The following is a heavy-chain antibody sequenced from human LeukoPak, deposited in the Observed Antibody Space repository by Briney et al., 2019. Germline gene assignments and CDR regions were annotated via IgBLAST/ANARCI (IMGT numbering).Heavy chain of an antibody. CDR3: AREGAYRDYPIDY. V-gene: IGHV1-2*06. CDR2: INPNSGGT. D-gene: IGHD4-17*01. Sequence: ASVKVSCKASGYTFTGYYMHWVRQAPGQGLEWMGRINPNSGGTNYAQKFQGRVTMTRDTSISTAYMELRRLRSDDTAVYYCAREGAYRDYPIDYWDQGTLVTVSS. J-gene: IGHJ4*02. CDR1: GYTFTGYY.